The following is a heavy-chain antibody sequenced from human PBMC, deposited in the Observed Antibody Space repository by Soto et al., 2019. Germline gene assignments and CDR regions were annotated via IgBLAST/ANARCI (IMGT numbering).Heavy chain of an antibody. CDR2: IIPIFCTA. Sequence: SXVKVSCSAFGCTFSIYSISWVRQAPGQGLEWMGGIIPIFCTANYAQKFQGRVTITADESTSTAYMELSSLRSEDTAVYYCVYNPPRQFGYWGQGTLVTVSS. CDR1: GCTFSIYS. V-gene: IGHV1-69*13. CDR3: VYNPPRQFGY. D-gene: IGHD1-1*01. J-gene: IGHJ4*02.